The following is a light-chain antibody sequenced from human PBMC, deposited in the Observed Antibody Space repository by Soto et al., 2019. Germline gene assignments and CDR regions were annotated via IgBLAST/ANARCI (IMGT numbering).Light chain of an antibody. Sequence: QSVLTQPPSASGSPGQSVTISCTGTSSDVGGYNSVSWYQQHPGKAPKLMIYEVNKRPSGVPDRFSGSKSGNTASLTVSGLQAEDEGDYYCSSHAGSKRVFGTGTKVTVL. CDR2: EVN. CDR3: SSHAGSKRV. J-gene: IGLJ1*01. V-gene: IGLV2-8*01. CDR1: SSDVGGYNS.